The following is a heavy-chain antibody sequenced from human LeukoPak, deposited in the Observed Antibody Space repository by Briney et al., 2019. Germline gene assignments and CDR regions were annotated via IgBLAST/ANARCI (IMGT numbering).Heavy chain of an antibody. Sequence: SETLSLTFTVSGGSISSYYWSWIRQPPGKGLEWIGYIYYSGSTNYNPSLESRVTISVDTSKNQFSLKLSSVTAADTAAYYCARESLEYAFDIWGQGTMVTVSS. CDR2: IYYSGST. CDR3: ARESLEYAFDI. J-gene: IGHJ3*02. V-gene: IGHV4-59*01. CDR1: GGSISSYY.